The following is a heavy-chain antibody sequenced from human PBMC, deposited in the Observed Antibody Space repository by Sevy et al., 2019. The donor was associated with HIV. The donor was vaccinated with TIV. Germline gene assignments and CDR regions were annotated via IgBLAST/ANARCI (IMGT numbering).Heavy chain of an antibody. Sequence: GGSLRLSCAASGFTLSSYAMHWVRQAPGRGLEWVAVISYVGRNKYYADSVKGRFTISRDKSKNTLYLQMNSLRAEDTAVYYCAREGTFYYDSSGYSAADYWGQGTLVTVSS. D-gene: IGHD3-22*01. CDR2: ISYVGRNK. J-gene: IGHJ4*02. V-gene: IGHV3-30*04. CDR1: GFTLSSYA. CDR3: AREGTFYYDSSGYSAADY.